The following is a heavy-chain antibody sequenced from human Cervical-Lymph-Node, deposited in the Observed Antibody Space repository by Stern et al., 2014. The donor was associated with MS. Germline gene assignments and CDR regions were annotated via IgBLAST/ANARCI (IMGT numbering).Heavy chain of an antibody. CDR1: GGPFNSYV. Sequence: VQLVESGAEVKKPGSSVKVSCKASGGPFNSYVISWVRQAPGKGLEWMGGFVTLLSTTHYAQKLQGRVTITADESRSTTYMELTSLRSDDTAVYYCARGGIGSSRLYYHFYGMDVWGQGTTVTVSS. D-gene: IGHD6-6*01. CDR3: ARGGIGSSRLYYHFYGMDV. J-gene: IGHJ6*02. V-gene: IGHV1-69*01. CDR2: FVTLLSTT.